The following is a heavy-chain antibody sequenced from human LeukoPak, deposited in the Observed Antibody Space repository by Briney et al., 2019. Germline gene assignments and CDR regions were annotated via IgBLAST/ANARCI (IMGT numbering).Heavy chain of an antibody. J-gene: IGHJ6*02. CDR3: AAEGRGAGTTYYYYGMDV. Sequence: SVKVSCKASGFTFTSSAVQWVRQARGQRLEWIGWIVVGSGNTNYAQKFQERVTITRDMSTSTAYMELSSLRSEDTAVYYCAAEGRGAGTTYYYYGMDVWGQGTTVTVSS. D-gene: IGHD1-1*01. V-gene: IGHV1-58*01. CDR1: GFTFTSSA. CDR2: IVVGSGNT.